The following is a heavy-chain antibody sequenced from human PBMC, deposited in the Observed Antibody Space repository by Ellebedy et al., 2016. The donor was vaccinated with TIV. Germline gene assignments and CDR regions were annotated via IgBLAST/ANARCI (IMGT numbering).Heavy chain of an antibody. CDR3: ASTRWSGYYMYFDY. D-gene: IGHD3-3*01. CDR2: IKQDGSEK. V-gene: IGHV3-7*01. Sequence: GESLKISCAASGFTFSNYWMSWVRQAPGKGLEWVANIKQDGSEKYYVDSVKGRFTISRDNAKNSLYLQMNSLRAEDTAVYYCASTRWSGYYMYFDYWGQGTLVTVSS. J-gene: IGHJ4*02. CDR1: GFTFSNYW.